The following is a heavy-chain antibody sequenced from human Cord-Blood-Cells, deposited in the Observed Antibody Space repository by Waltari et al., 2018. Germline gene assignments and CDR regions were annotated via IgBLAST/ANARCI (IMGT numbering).Heavy chain of an antibody. V-gene: IGHV3-30*18. CDR2: IAYDGSNK. CDR3: AKVPYYDNSGDAVDI. J-gene: IGHJ3*02. D-gene: IGHD3-22*01. Sequence: QVKLVESGGGVVQHGRSLRLSCAASGFTFSSYGMHWVRQAPGKGLEWVAVIAYDGSNKYYADSVKCRFTISRDNYKNTLYLQMNSLRAEDTAVYYCAKVPYYDNSGDAVDIWGQVTMFTVSS. CDR1: GFTFSSYG.